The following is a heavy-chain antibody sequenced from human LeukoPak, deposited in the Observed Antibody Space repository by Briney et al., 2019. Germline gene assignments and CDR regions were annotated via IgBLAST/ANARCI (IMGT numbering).Heavy chain of an antibody. J-gene: IGHJ4*02. V-gene: IGHV1-69*13. CDR3: ASNPPNTGDFYY. D-gene: IGHD1-1*01. CDR1: GGTFSSYA. Sequence: SVKVSCKASGGTFSSYAISWVRQAPGQGLEWMGGIIPIFGTANYAQKFQGRVTITADESTSTAYMELSSLRSEDTAVYYCASNPPNTGDFYYWGLGSLVTVSS. CDR2: IIPIFGTA.